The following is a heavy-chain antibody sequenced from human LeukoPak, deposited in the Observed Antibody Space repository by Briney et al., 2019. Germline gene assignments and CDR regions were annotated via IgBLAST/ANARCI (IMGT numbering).Heavy chain of an antibody. CDR2: IYYSGST. J-gene: IGHJ4*02. CDR3: ARSGSGYLRYYFDY. Sequence: PSETLSLTCTVSGGSISSSSYYWGWIRQPPGKGLEWIGSIYYSGSTNYNPSLKSRVTISVDTSKNQFSLKLRSVTAADTAVYYCARSGSGYLRYYFDYWGQGTLVTVSS. CDR1: GGSISSSSYY. D-gene: IGHD5-12*01. V-gene: IGHV4-39*07.